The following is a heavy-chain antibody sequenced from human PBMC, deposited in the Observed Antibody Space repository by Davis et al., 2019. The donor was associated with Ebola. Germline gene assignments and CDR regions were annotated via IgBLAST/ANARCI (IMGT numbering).Heavy chain of an antibody. CDR1: GFTFSSYA. J-gene: IGHJ5*02. CDR3: ATPYDFWSAYRP. Sequence: GESLKISCAASGFTFSSYAMSWVRQAPGKGLEWVSSISGTGANTDYADSVKGRFTISRDNSKNTLYLQMNSLRAADTAVYYCATPYDFWSAYRPWGQGTLVTVSS. CDR2: ISGTGANT. D-gene: IGHD3-3*01. V-gene: IGHV3-23*01.